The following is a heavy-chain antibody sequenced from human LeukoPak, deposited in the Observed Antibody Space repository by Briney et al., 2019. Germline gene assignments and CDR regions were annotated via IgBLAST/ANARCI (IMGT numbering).Heavy chain of an antibody. CDR3: AREATSSWYDLYYYYGMDV. CDR1: GGSFSGYY. CDR2: INHSGST. J-gene: IGHJ6*02. D-gene: IGHD6-13*01. Sequence: PSETLSLTCAVCGGSFSGYYWRWIRQPPGKGLEWIGEINHSGSTNYNPSLKSRVTISVDTSKNQFSLKLSSVTAADTAVYYCAREATSSWYDLYYYYGMDVWGQGTTVTVS. V-gene: IGHV4-34*01.